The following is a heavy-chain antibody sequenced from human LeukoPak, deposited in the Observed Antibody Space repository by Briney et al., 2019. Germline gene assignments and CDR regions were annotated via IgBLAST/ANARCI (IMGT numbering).Heavy chain of an antibody. CDR2: IRSKAYGGTT. Sequence: PGGSLRLSCTASGFTFGDYAMSWFRQAPGKGLEWVGFIRSKAYGGTTEYAASVKGRFTISRDDSKSIAYLQMNSLKTEDTAVYYCTTDSDWGYFDYWGQGTLVTVSS. CDR3: TTDSDWGYFDY. D-gene: IGHD7-27*01. V-gene: IGHV3-49*03. CDR1: GFTFGDYA. J-gene: IGHJ4*02.